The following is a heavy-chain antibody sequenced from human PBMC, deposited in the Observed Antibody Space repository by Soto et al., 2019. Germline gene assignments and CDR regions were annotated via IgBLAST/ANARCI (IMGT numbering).Heavy chain of an antibody. CDR1: GFTFSSCS. V-gene: IGHV3-48*02. CDR2: ISSTSSTI. Sequence: GGSLRLSCAASGFTFSSCSMNWVRQAPGKGLEWLSYISSTSSTIYYADSVKGRFTISRDNAKNSLYLQMNSLRDEDTAVYYCASWPDAADYWGQGTLVTAPQ. J-gene: IGHJ4*02. CDR3: ASWPDAADY. D-gene: IGHD6-25*01.